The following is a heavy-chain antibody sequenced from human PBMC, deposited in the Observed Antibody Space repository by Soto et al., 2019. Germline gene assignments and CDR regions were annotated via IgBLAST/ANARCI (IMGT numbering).Heavy chain of an antibody. V-gene: IGHV4-39*01. J-gene: IGHJ5*02. Sequence: QLQLQESGPGLVKPSETLSLTCTVSGGSISSSSYYWGWIRQPPGKGLEWIGSIYYSGSTYYNPSLKSRVTISVDTSKNQFSRKLSSVTAADTAVYYCARGSGDYDWFDPWGQGTLVTVSS. CDR2: IYYSGST. D-gene: IGHD4-17*01. CDR1: GGSISSSSYY. CDR3: ARGSGDYDWFDP.